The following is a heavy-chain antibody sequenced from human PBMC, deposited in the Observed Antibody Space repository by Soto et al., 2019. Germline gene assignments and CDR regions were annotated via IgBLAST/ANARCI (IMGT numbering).Heavy chain of an antibody. CDR3: SRQASDFWSGKPQYYMDV. CDR1: GFTFSGSA. Sequence: GSLRLCCAASGFTFSGSAMHWVRQASGKGVEWVGRIRSKPNNYAKNTAYLQMNSLNTEDTAVYYCSRQASDFWSGKPQYYMDVWGKGTTVTVSS. D-gene: IGHD3-3*01. J-gene: IGHJ6*03. CDR2: IRSKPNNYA. V-gene: IGHV3-73*01.